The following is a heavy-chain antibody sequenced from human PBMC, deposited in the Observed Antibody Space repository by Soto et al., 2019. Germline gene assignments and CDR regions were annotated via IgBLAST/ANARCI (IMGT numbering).Heavy chain of an antibody. J-gene: IGHJ6*02. D-gene: IGHD1-1*01. CDR3: ARSLGDDGNNPSYYYYGMDV. CDR2: IYYSGST. Sequence: SETLSLTCTVSGDSISSGDYYWSWIRQPPGKGLEWIGYIYYSGSTYYNPSLKSRVTISVDTSKNQFSLKLSSVTAADTAVYYCARSLGDDGNNPSYYYYGMDVWGQGTTVTVSS. CDR1: GDSISSGDYY. V-gene: IGHV4-30-4*01.